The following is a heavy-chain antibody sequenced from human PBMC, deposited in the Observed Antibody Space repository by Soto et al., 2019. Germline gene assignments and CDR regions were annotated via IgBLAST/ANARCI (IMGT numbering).Heavy chain of an antibody. Sequence: QVQLAESGGGVVQPGRSLRLMCTASGFTFSACAMHWVRQAPGKGLEWAAVISFDGSAKYYADSVKGRFTISRDNSENTLYLQMNSLRPEDTAVYYCVAGHYGSGSYADYWGQGTLVTVSS. CDR3: VAGHYGSGSYADY. D-gene: IGHD3-10*01. CDR2: ISFDGSAK. J-gene: IGHJ4*02. CDR1: GFTFSACA. V-gene: IGHV3-30*04.